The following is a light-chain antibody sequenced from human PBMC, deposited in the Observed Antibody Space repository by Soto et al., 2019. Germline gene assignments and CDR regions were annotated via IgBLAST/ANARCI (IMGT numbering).Light chain of an antibody. Sequence: DIQMTQSPSSLSASVGDRVTITCRAGQNIFSSLNWYQQKPGKAPKLLIYAASSLQSGVPSRSSGSGSGTDFTLTITSLQPEDFATYYCQQSYNSPPITFGQGTRLEIK. CDR1: QNIFSS. V-gene: IGKV1-39*01. CDR3: QQSYNSPPIT. J-gene: IGKJ5*01. CDR2: AAS.